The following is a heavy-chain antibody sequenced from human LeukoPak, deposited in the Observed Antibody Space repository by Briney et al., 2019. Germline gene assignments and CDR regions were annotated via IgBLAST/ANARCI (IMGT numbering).Heavy chain of an antibody. V-gene: IGHV3-21*01. J-gene: IGHJ4*02. Sequence: PGGSLRLSCAASGFTFSSYSMNWVRQAPGKGLEWVSSISSSSSYIYYADSVKGRFTISRDNAKNSLCLQMNSLRAEDTAVYYCARDLSGSYYSTRYFDYWGQGTLVTVSS. CDR2: ISSSSSYI. D-gene: IGHD1-26*01. CDR3: ARDLSGSYYSTRYFDY. CDR1: GFTFSSYS.